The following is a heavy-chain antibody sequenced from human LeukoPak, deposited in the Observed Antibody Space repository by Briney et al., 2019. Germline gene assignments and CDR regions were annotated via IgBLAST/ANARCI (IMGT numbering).Heavy chain of an antibody. CDR2: IIPILGIA. CDR1: GGTFSSYA. Sequence: SVKVSCKASGGTFSSYAISWVRQAPGQGPEWMGRIIPILGIANYAQKFQGRVTITADKSTSTAYMELSSLRSEDTAVYYCARDSKSIAAAGETFFDYWGQGTLVTVSS. J-gene: IGHJ4*02. D-gene: IGHD6-13*01. V-gene: IGHV1-69*04. CDR3: ARDSKSIAAAGETFFDY.